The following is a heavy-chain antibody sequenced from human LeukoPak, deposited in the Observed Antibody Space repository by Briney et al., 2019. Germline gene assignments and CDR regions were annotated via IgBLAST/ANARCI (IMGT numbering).Heavy chain of an antibody. CDR1: GGSISSSSYY. CDR3: ARVSRSSRRGFDY. CDR2: IYYSGST. V-gene: IGHV4-39*07. Sequence: PSETLSLTCTVSGGSISSSSYYWGWIRQPPGKGLEWIGSIYYSGSTYYNPSLKSRVTISVDTSKNQFSLKLSSVTAADTAVYYCARVSRSSRRGFDYWGQGTLVTVSS. D-gene: IGHD6-13*01. J-gene: IGHJ4*02.